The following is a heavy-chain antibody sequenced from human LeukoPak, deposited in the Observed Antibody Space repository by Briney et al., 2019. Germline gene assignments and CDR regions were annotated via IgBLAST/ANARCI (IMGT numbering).Heavy chain of an antibody. CDR3: ARGPIGK. V-gene: IGHV4-34*01. Sequence: RPSETLSLTCAVYGGSFSGYYWSWIRQPPGKGLEWIGEINHSGSTNYNPSLKSRVTISVDTSKNQFSLKLSSVTAADTAVYYCARGPIGKWGQGTLVTVSS. J-gene: IGHJ4*02. CDR1: GGSFSGYY. D-gene: IGHD1-26*01. CDR2: INHSGST.